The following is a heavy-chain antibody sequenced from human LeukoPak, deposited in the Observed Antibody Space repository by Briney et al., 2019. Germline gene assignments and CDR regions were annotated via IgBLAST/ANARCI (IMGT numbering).Heavy chain of an antibody. V-gene: IGHV3-66*02. D-gene: IGHD3-3*01. CDR3: ARDGKGYYDFWSGYSHDAFDI. CDR2: IYSGGST. Sequence: GGSLRLSCAASGFTVSSNYMSWVRQAPGMGLEWVSVIYSGGSTYYADSVKGRFTISRDNSKNTLYLQMNSLRAEDTAVYYCARDGKGYYDFWSGYSHDAFDIWGQGTMVTVSS. CDR1: GFTVSSNY. J-gene: IGHJ3*02.